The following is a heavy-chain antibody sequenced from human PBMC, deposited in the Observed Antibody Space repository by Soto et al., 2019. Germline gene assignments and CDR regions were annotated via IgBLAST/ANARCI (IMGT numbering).Heavy chain of an antibody. D-gene: IGHD3-16*02. V-gene: IGHV1-18*01. J-gene: IGHJ4*02. CDR1: GYTFTSYG. Sequence: ASVKVSCKASGYTFTSYGISWVRQAPGQGLEWMGWISAYNGNTNYAQKLQGRVTMTTDTSTSTAYMELRSLRSDDTAVYYCARANRASYDYVWGSYRSLPLDYWGQGTLVTVSS. CDR2: ISAYNGNT. CDR3: ARANRASYDYVWGSYRSLPLDY.